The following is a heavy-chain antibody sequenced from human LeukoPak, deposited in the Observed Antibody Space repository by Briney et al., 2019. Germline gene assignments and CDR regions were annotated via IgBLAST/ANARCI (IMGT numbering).Heavy chain of an antibody. CDR3: ASRGYSYGYVDY. D-gene: IGHD5-18*01. CDR1: GGSFSGYY. J-gene: IGHJ4*02. V-gene: IGHV4-34*01. CDR2: INHSGST. Sequence: PETLSLTCAVYGGSFSGYYWSWIRQPPGKGLEWIGEINHSGSTNYNPSLKSRVTISVDTSKNQFSLKLSSVTAADTAVYYCASRGYSYGYVDYWGQGTLVTVSS.